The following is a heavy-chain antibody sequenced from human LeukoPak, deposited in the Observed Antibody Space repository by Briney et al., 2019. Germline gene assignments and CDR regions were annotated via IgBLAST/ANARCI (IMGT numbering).Heavy chain of an antibody. D-gene: IGHD3-3*01. J-gene: IGHJ3*02. CDR2: ISGSGGST. Sequence: GGSLRLSCAASGFTFSTYAMTWVRQAPGKGLEWVSAISGSGGSTYYADSVKGRFTISRDNSKNTLYLQMNSLRAEDTAVYYCAKDGPPYYDFDAFDIWGQGTMVTVSS. CDR1: GFTFSTYA. CDR3: AKDGPPYYDFDAFDI. V-gene: IGHV3-23*01.